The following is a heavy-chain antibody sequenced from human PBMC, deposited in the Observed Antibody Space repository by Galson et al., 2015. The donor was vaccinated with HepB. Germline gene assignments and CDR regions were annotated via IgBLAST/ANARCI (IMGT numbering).Heavy chain of an antibody. V-gene: IGHV6-1*01. D-gene: IGHD6-13*01. CDR3: ARDFSNTRAFDI. CDR2: TYYRFKWYN. CDR1: GDSVSGSTVA. Sequence: CAISGDSVSGSTVAWNRIRLSPSRGLEWVGRTYYRFKWYNEYAPSMRSRLTINPDTSKNQFSLQLNSVTPEDTAVYFCARDFSNTRAFDIWGQGTMVTVSS. J-gene: IGHJ3*02.